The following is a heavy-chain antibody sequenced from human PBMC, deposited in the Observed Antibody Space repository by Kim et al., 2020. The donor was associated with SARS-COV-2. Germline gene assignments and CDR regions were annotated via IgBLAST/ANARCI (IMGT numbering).Heavy chain of an antibody. CDR2: INHSGST. CDR1: GGSFSGYY. V-gene: IGHV4-34*01. D-gene: IGHD6-13*01. CDR3: ARVRWSSSWGGAYGMDV. J-gene: IGHJ6*02. Sequence: SETLSLTCAVYGGSFSGYYWSWIRQPPGKGLEWIGEINHSGSTNYNPSLKSRVTISVDTSKNQFSLKLSSVTAADTAVYYCARVRWSSSWGGAYGMDVWGQGTTVTVSS.